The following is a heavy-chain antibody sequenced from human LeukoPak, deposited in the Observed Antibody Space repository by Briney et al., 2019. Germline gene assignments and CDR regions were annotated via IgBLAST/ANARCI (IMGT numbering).Heavy chain of an antibody. J-gene: IGHJ5*02. Sequence: ASVKVSCKASGGTFSSYTISWVRQAPGQGLEWMGRLIPILGIANYAQKFQGRVTITADKSTSTAYMELSSLRSEDTAVYDCARDARVSSTSRGHWFDPWGQGTLVTVSS. CDR1: GGTFSSYT. V-gene: IGHV1-69*04. CDR2: LIPILGIA. CDR3: ARDARVSSTSRGHWFDP. D-gene: IGHD2-2*01.